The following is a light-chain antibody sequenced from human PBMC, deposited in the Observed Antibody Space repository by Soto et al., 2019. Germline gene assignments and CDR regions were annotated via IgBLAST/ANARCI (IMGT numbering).Light chain of an antibody. Sequence: EIVLTQSPGTLSLSPGERATLSCRASQSVSSSYLACYQQKPGQAPRLLIYGASSRATGIPDRFSGSGSGTDFTLTISRLEPEYFAVYYCQQYGSSPLFTFGPGTKGDIK. V-gene: IGKV3-20*01. CDR2: GAS. J-gene: IGKJ3*01. CDR1: QSVSSSY. CDR3: QQYGSSPLFT.